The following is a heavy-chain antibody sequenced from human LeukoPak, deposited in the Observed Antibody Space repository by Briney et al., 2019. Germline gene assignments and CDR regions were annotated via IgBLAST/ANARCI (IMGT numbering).Heavy chain of an antibody. V-gene: IGHV3-33*08. CDR2: IWYDGSKK. D-gene: IGHD6-13*01. CDR3: ARAGLGAAADV. J-gene: IGHJ4*02. Sequence: PGGSLRLSCAASGFTFSSYWMSWVHQAPGKGLEWVALIWYDGSKKYYADSVKGRFTISRDNSEDTVYLQMSSLRDEDTAVYYCARAGLGAAADVWGQGTLVTVSS. CDR1: GFTFSSYW.